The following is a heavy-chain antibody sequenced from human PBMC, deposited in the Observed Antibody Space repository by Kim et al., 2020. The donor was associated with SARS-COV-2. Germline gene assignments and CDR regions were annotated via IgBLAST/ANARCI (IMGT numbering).Heavy chain of an antibody. D-gene: IGHD4-4*01. J-gene: IGHJ4*02. CDR3: TRDPDYSKGASFDY. V-gene: IGHV3-74*01. Sequence: ADSVKGRFTISTANAESTLYLQMNSLRAEDTAVYYCTRDPDYSKGASFDYWGQGTLVTVSS.